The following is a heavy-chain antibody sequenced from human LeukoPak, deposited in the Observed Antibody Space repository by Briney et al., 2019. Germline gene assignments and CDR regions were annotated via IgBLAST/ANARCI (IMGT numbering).Heavy chain of an antibody. J-gene: IGHJ4*02. CDR2: ITDSGGST. D-gene: IGHD2-15*01. CDR3: AKRTPYYFDY. Sequence: GGSLRLSCAGSGFTFSSYGMSWVRQALGKGLEWVSAITDSGGSTKYTDPVKGRFTISRDNSENMLFLQMNSLRAEDTAVYYCAKRTPYYFDYWGQGSLVTVSS. CDR1: GFTFSSYG. V-gene: IGHV3-23*01.